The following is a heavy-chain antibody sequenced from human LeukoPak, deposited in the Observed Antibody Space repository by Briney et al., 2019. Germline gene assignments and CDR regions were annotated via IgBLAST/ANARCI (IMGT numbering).Heavy chain of an antibody. CDR3: ARMGPGYCSSTSCYPWFDP. Sequence: ASVKVSCKASGYTFTSYYMHWVRQAPGQGLEWMGIINPSGGSTSYAQKFQGRVTMTRDTSTSTVYMELSSLRSDDTAVYYCARMGPGYCSSTSCYPWFDPWGQGTLVTVSS. D-gene: IGHD2-2*01. J-gene: IGHJ5*02. V-gene: IGHV1-46*01. CDR1: GYTFTSYY. CDR2: INPSGGST.